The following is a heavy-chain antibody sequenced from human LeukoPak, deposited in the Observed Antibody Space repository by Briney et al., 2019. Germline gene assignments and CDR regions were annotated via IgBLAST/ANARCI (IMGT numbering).Heavy chain of an antibody. V-gene: IGHV4-61*02. D-gene: IGHD2-15*01. J-gene: IGHJ4*02. CDR3: AREIYPATFDY. CDR1: GGSISSGSYY. Sequence: SETLSLTCTVSGGSISSGSYYWSWIRQPAGKGLEWIGRIYTSGRTNYNPSLKSRVTISVDTSKNQFSLKLSSVTAADTAVYYCAREIYPATFDYWGQGTLVTVSS. CDR2: IYTSGRT.